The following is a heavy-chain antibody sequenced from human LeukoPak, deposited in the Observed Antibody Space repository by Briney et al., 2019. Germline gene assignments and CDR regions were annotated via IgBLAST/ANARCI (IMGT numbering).Heavy chain of an antibody. J-gene: IGHJ6*02. CDR3: ARAPTYYYGSGSYYYGMDV. CDR1: DYTFTSYG. D-gene: IGHD3-10*01. V-gene: IGHV1-2*02. CDR2: INPNSGGT. Sequence: ASVKVSCKSSDYTFTSYGISWVRQAPGQGLEWMGWINPNSGGTNYAQKFQGRVTMTRDTSISTAYMELSRLRSDDTAVYYCARAPTYYYGSGSYYYGMDVWGQGTTVTVSS.